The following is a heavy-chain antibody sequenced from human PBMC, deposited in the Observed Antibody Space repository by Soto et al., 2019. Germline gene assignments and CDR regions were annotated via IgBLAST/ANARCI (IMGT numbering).Heavy chain of an antibody. Sequence: SVQVSCKASGRTFSSYAIGWVRQAPGEGREWMGGIIPIFGTANYAQKFQGRVTITADESTSTAYMELSSLRSEDTAVYYCARVKTWLGSHYDYYYGLDVWGQGTTVTVSS. CDR2: IIPIFGTA. D-gene: IGHD5-12*01. CDR1: GRTFSSYA. V-gene: IGHV1-69*13. J-gene: IGHJ6*02. CDR3: ARVKTWLGSHYDYYYGLDV.